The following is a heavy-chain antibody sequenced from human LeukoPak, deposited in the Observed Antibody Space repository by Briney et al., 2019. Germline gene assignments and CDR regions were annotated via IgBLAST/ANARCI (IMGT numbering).Heavy chain of an antibody. Sequence: PGGSLRLSCAASGFTFSSYWMHWVRQAPGKGLVWVSRINSDGSSTSYADSVEGRFTISRDNAKNSLYLQMNSLRAEDTALYHCARWAAAGDFDYWGQGTLVTVSS. D-gene: IGHD6-13*01. CDR3: ARWAAAGDFDY. CDR1: GFTFSSYW. V-gene: IGHV3-74*01. CDR2: INSDGSST. J-gene: IGHJ4*02.